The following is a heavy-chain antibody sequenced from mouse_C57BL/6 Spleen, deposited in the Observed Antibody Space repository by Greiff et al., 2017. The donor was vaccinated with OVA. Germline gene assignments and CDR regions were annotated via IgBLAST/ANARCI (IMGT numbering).Heavy chain of an antibody. CDR3: ARDQHYYGSSYPFAY. Sequence: EVKLVESEGGLVQPGSSMKLSCTASGFTFSDYYMAWVRQVPEKGLEWVANINYDGSSTYYLDSLKSRFIISRDNAKNILYLQMSSLKSEDTATYYCARDQHYYGSSYPFAYWGQGTLVTVSA. CDR1: GFTFSDYY. V-gene: IGHV5-16*01. J-gene: IGHJ3*01. D-gene: IGHD1-1*01. CDR2: INYDGSST.